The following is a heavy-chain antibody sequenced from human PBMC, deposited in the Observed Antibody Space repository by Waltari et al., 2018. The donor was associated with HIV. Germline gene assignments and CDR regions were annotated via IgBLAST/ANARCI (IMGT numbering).Heavy chain of an antibody. CDR2: INPKSGVT. CDR1: RFTFPAYY. Sequence: QVQLVQSGTEVKKPGASVKVSCRASRFTFPAYYVHWVRQAPGQGLEWMGWINPKSGVTHFAQNFQGRINMTRDTSIKTAYLELSRLQSDDTAVYYCARDWWQLPSGGYFFDYWGQGTLVTISS. V-gene: IGHV1-2*02. D-gene: IGHD2-15*01. J-gene: IGHJ4*02. CDR3: ARDWWQLPSGGYFFDY.